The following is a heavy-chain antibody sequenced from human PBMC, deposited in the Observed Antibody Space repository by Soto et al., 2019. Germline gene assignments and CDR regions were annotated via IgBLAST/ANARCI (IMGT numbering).Heavy chain of an antibody. CDR3: AREIVTAGGNNYFDP. D-gene: IGHD2-21*02. CDR2: VYHTGGT. V-gene: IGHV4-4*01. J-gene: IGHJ5*02. Sequence: LSLTCTVSGGTVASSHWWSWVRQSPGGGLEWIGNVYHTGGTNFNPSLQSRVTISVDKSNNQFSLRLNSLTAADTAVYFCAREIVTAGGNNYFDPWGPGTLVTVSS. CDR1: GGTVASSHW.